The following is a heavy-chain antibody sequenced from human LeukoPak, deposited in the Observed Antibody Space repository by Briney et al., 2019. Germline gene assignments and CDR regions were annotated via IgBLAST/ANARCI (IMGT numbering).Heavy chain of an antibody. CDR3: ARRVDRGDYYYMDV. CDR1: GDSISSGYY. D-gene: IGHD2-15*01. J-gene: IGHJ6*03. CDR2: IYHSGST. V-gene: IGHV4-38-2*01. Sequence: SETLSLTCAVAGDSISSGYYWGWSRQPPGKGVEGIGSIYHSGSTYYNPSLKSLVTISVDTSKNQFSLKLSSVTAADTAVYYCARRVDRGDYYYMDVWGKGTTVTVSS.